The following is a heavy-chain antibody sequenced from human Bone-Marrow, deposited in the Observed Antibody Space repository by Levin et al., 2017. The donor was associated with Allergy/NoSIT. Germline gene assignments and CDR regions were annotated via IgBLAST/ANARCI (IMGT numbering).Heavy chain of an antibody. Sequence: GESLKISCAASGFTFNIYGMQWVRQAPGKGLQWVAVISADGRNQNYADSVKGRFSISRDNSKNTLYLQMNSLRVEDTAVYYCARGYDHSMDVWGQGTTVTASS. CDR2: ISADGRNQ. V-gene: IGHV3-33*01. D-gene: IGHD3-16*01. CDR3: ARGYDHSMDV. CDR1: GFTFNIYG. J-gene: IGHJ6*02.